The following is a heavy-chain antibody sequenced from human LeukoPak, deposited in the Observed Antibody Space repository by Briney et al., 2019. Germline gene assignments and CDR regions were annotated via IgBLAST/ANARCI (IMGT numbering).Heavy chain of an antibody. Sequence: GGSLRLSCAASGFTFSSYSMNWVRQAPGKGLEWVSSISSSSSYIYYAGSVKGRFTISRDNAKNSLYLQMNSLRAEDTAVYYCARDDPYYYGSGSYFSGLMYYYYYYGMDVRGQGTTVTVSS. J-gene: IGHJ6*02. D-gene: IGHD3-10*01. CDR2: ISSSSSYI. CDR3: ARDDPYYYGSGSYFSGLMYYYYYYGMDV. CDR1: GFTFSSYS. V-gene: IGHV3-21*01.